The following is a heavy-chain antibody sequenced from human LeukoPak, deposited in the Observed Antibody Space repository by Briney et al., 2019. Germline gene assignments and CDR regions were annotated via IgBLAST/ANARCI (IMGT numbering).Heavy chain of an antibody. D-gene: IGHD3-22*01. V-gene: IGHV3-23*01. CDR3: AKVKTGVVVLSYFDY. CDR2: ISGSGGST. Sequence: GGSLRLSCAASGFSFSSYDMNWVRQAPGKGLEWVSAISGSGGSTYYADSVKGRFTISRDNSKNTLYLQMNSLRAEDTAVYYCAKVKTGVVVLSYFDYWGQGTLVTVSS. J-gene: IGHJ4*02. CDR1: GFSFSSYD.